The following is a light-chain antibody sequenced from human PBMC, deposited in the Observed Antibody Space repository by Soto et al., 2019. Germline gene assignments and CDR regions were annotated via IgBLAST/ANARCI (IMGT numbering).Light chain of an antibody. V-gene: IGKV3-11*01. CDR3: QQRFNWPGLT. J-gene: IGKJ4*01. Sequence: EIVLTQSPATLSLSPGERATLSCRASQSVNTFLAWYQQKPGQAPRLLLSDASNRATGIPARFSGSGSGTDFSLTIISLEPEDFAVYYCQQRFNWPGLTFGGGTKVEIK. CDR1: QSVNTF. CDR2: DAS.